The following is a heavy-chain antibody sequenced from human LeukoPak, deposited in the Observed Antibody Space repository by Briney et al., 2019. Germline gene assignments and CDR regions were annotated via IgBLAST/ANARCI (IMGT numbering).Heavy chain of an antibody. CDR1: GDSISSYY. CDR3: TRDYAFDI. V-gene: IGHV4-59*01. Sequence: SETLSLTCTVSGDSISSYYWSWIRQPPGKGLGWIGYIYYIGSTNYTPSLKSRVTISVDTSKNQLSLKLSSVTAADTAVYYCTRDYAFDIWGQGTMVTVSS. J-gene: IGHJ3*02. CDR2: IYYIGST.